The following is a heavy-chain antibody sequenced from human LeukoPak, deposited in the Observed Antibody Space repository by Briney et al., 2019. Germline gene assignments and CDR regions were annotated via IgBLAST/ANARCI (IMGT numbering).Heavy chain of an antibody. Sequence: ASVNVSCKASGYIFTTYYIHWVRQAPGQGPEWMGLINPSGGTISYAQKFQGRVTMTRDTSTSTVYMELSSLRSEDTAVYYCARRGIAARPSGFDYWGQGTLVTVSS. V-gene: IGHV1-46*01. D-gene: IGHD6-6*01. CDR1: GYIFTTYY. CDR3: ARRGIAARPSGFDY. J-gene: IGHJ4*02. CDR2: INPSGGTI.